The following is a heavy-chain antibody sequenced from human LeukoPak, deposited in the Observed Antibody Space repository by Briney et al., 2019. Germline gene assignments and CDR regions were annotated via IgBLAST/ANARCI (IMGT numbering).Heavy chain of an antibody. CDR2: IYNSGST. D-gene: IGHD6-19*01. Sequence: PSETLSLTCTVSGASISGYSWSWIRQPPGKGLEWIGYIYNSGSTTYNPTLKSRVTISVDTSKNQFSLKLSSVTAADTAVYYCARGSGWYGSWGQGTLVTVSS. V-gene: IGHV4-59*01. CDR3: ARGSGWYGS. J-gene: IGHJ4*02. CDR1: GASISGYS.